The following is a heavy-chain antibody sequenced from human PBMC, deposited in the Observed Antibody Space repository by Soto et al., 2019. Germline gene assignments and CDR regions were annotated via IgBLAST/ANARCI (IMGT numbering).Heavy chain of an antibody. CDR3: ARSMTTVTTNDY. CDR2: IWHSGST. CDR1: PSSISSGGYS. Sequence: PSQTLSLTCALSPSSISSGGYSCGWLLQPPAKSMEWLGQIWHSGSTYYNTSPKSRVTISVGRSKIQFSLKLSSATATDTAVYYRARSMTTVTTNDYWGQGSLVSVAS. D-gene: IGHD4-17*01. J-gene: IGHJ4*02. V-gene: IGHV4-30-2*01.